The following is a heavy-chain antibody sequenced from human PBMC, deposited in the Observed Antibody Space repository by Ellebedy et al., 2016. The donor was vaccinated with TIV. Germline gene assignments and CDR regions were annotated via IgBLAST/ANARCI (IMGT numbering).Heavy chain of an antibody. CDR2: ISDFKNDA. V-gene: IGHV1-18*01. CDR3: ARGLRVFRWADREDLDF. J-gene: IGHJ4*02. CDR1: GYRFRSYG. D-gene: IGHD3-10*01. Sequence: ASVKVSCXTAGYRFRSYGIHWVRQAPGQGLEWMGWISDFKNDAHDGQKFQGRVTMTTDTSTNTTYMELRSLTIHDTAVYYCARGLRVFRWADREDLDFWGQGTLVTVSS.